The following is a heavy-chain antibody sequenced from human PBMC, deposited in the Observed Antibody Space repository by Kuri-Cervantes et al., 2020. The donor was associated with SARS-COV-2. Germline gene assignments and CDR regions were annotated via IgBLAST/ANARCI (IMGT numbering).Heavy chain of an antibody. J-gene: IGHJ4*02. V-gene: IGHV3-23*01. CDR2: ISGSGGST. Sequence: GESLKISCAASGFTFSSYAMSWVRQAPGKGLEWVSAISGSGGSTYYADSVKGRLTISRDNSKNTLYLQMNSLRAEDTAVNYCAKARSIDYWGQGTLVTVSS. CDR3: AKARSIDY. CDR1: GFTFSSYA.